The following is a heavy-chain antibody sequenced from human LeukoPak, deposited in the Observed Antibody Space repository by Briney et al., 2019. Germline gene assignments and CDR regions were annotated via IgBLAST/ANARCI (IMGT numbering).Heavy chain of an antibody. CDR2: MNPNSGNT. J-gene: IGHJ5*02. CDR1: GYTFSRYD. D-gene: IGHD6-25*01. Sequence: ASVKVSCKTSGYTFSRYDIHWVRQATGQGLEWMGRMNPNSGNTGYAQKFQGRVTLTRNASINTAYMDLSSLTSEDTAVYYCARGLGSTGSEGDNWFGPWGQGTLVTVSS. V-gene: IGHV1-8*03. CDR3: ARGLGSTGSEGDNWFGP.